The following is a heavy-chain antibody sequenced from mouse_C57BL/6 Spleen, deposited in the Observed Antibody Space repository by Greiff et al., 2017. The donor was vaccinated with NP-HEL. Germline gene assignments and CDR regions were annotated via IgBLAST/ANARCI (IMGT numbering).Heavy chain of an antibody. CDR1: GFTFSSYG. CDR2: ISSGGSYT. J-gene: IGHJ3*01. CDR3: ARDTTEGGFAY. Sequence: EVQLVESGGDLVKPGGSLKLSCAASGFTFSSYGMSWVRQTPDKRLEWVATISSGGSYTYYPDSVKGRFTISRDNAKNTLYLQMSSLKSEDTAMYYCARDTTEGGFAYWGQGTLVTVSA. V-gene: IGHV5-6*01. D-gene: IGHD1-1*01.